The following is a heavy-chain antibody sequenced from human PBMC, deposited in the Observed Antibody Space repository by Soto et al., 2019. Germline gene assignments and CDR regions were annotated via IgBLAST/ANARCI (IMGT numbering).Heavy chain of an antibody. CDR2: INPSGGST. CDR1: GYTFTSYY. J-gene: IGHJ6*03. V-gene: IGHV1-46*01. Sequence: GASVKVSCKASGYTFTSYYMHWVRQAPGQGLEWMGIINPSGGSTSYAQKFQGRVTMTRDTSTSTVYMEMSSLRSEDTAVYYCAKDQDIVVVVAATVPKNYYYYYMDVWGKGTTVTVSS. CDR3: AKDQDIVVVVAATVPKNYYYYYMDV. D-gene: IGHD2-15*01.